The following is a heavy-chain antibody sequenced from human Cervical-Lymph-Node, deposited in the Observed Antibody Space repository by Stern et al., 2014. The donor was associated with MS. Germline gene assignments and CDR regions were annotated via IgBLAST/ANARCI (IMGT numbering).Heavy chain of an antibody. CDR1: GFTFSNYG. V-gene: IGHV3-33*01. CDR2: IWYDGSNK. CDR3: ARDVGYYDGSGNYYSDGFDL. J-gene: IGHJ3*01. Sequence: QVQLVESGGGVVQPGRSLRLSCAASGFTFSNYGMHWVRQAPGKGLEWVAVIWYDGSNKYYAASVKGRFTISRDNSKNTLDLQINSLRAEDTAVYYCARDVGYYDGSGNYYSDGFDLWGQGTMVTVSS. D-gene: IGHD3-22*01.